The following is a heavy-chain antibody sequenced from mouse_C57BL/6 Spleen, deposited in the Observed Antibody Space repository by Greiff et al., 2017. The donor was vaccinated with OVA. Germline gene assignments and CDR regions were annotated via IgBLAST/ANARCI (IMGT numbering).Heavy chain of an antibody. Sequence: VHVKQSGPELVKPGASVKISYMNWVKPSPEKSLEWIGEINPSTGGTTYNQKFKAKATLTVDKSSSTAYMQLKSLTSADSAVYYCARFGRGVFDYWGQGTTLTVSS. D-gene: IGHD3-1*01. V-gene: IGHV1-42*01. J-gene: IGHJ2*01. CDR3: ARFGRGVFDY. CDR2: INPSTGGT.